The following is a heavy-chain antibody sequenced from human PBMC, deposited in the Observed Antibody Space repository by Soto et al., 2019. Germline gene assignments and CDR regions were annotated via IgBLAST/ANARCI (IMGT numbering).Heavy chain of an antibody. J-gene: IGHJ6*02. D-gene: IGHD4-17*01. Sequence: QVQLQESGPGLVKPSETLSLTCTVSGGSVSSGSYYWSWIRQPPGKGLEWIGYIYYSGSTNYNPSLKSRVTISVDTSKNQFSLKLSSVTAADTAVYYCASTVSYYYYGMDVWGPGTTVTVSS. V-gene: IGHV4-61*01. CDR3: ASTVSYYYYGMDV. CDR2: IYYSGST. CDR1: GGSVSSGSYY.